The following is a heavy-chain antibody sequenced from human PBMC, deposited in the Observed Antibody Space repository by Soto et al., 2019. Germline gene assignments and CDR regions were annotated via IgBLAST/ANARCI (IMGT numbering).Heavy chain of an antibody. J-gene: IGHJ3*02. CDR3: ARDQSTRTTGRRPSPGAFDS. D-gene: IGHD4-17*01. Sequence: GGSLRLSCAASGITVSSNYMSWVRQAPGKGLEWVSVIYSGGSTYYADSVKGRFTISRDNSKNTLCLQMNSLRAEDTAVYYCARDQSTRTTGRRPSPGAFDSWGQETMVTVS. V-gene: IGHV3-53*01. CDR1: GITVSSNY. CDR2: IYSGGST.